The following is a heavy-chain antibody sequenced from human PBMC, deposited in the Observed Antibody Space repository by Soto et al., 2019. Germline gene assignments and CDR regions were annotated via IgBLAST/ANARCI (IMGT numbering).Heavy chain of an antibody. J-gene: IGHJ5*02. Sequence: ASVKVSCKVSGYTLTELSMHWVRQAPGKGLEWMGGFDPEDGETIYAQKFQGRVTMTTDTSTRTAYMELRSLRSDDTAVYYCARDGCSGGSCYSVWWFDPWGQGTLVTVSS. CDR1: GYTLTELS. CDR2: FDPEDGET. CDR3: ARDGCSGGSCYSVWWFDP. V-gene: IGHV1-24*01. D-gene: IGHD2-15*01.